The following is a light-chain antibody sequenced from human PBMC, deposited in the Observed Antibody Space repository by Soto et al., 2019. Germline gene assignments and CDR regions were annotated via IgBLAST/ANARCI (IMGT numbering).Light chain of an antibody. CDR1: QNVDSNY. CDR3: QQYGSSPPVT. J-gene: IGKJ1*01. Sequence: IVSTQSPGTLSLSPGERATLSCRARQNVDSNYLAWYQQKPGQAPRLLIYGASTRATGIPDRFSGSGSGTDFTLTISRLEPDDFAVYYCQQYGSSPPVTFGQGTKVDI. V-gene: IGKV3-20*01. CDR2: GAS.